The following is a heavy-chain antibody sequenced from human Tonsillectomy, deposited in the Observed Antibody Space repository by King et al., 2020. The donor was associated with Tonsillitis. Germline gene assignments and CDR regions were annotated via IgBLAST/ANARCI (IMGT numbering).Heavy chain of an antibody. J-gene: IGHJ4*02. CDR1: GFTFSNYA. CDR3: VRLSSAYYYDY. D-gene: IGHD3-22*01. Sequence: VQLVESGGGLVQPGGSLRLSCVASGFTFSNYALHWVRQAPGKGLQYVSSISSGGTNIYYADSVKGRFTISRDISKYTLYLQMGSLRAEDMALYYCVRLSSAYYYDYWGQGTLVTVSS. V-gene: IGHV3-64*07. CDR2: ISSGGTNI.